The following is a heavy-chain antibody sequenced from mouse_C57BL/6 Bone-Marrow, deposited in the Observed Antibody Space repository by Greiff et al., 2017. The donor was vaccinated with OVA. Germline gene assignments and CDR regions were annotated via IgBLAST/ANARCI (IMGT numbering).Heavy chain of an antibody. CDR2: IRNKANYHAT. Sequence: EVKLQEPGGGLVQPGGSMKLSCAASGFTFSDAWMDWVRQSPEQGLEWVAEIRNKANYHATYYAESVKGRFTISRDDSKSSVYLQMNSLRAEAAGIYYSTGGDGYSGYWGQGTTLTVSS. CDR3: TGGDGYSGY. CDR1: GFTFSDAW. J-gene: IGHJ2*01. V-gene: IGHV6-6*01. D-gene: IGHD2-3*01.